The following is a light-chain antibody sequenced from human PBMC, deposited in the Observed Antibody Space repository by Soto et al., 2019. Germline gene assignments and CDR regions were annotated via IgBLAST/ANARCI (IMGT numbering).Light chain of an antibody. CDR3: QQYNNWPRT. CDR1: QSVGTN. Sequence: ERVMTQSPVTLSVSPGESVTLSCRASQSVGTNLAWYQQKAGQAPRLLIYGTSTRATGIPARFSGSGSGTDFTLTISSLQFEDFAVYYCQQYNNWPRTFGQGTKVDIK. CDR2: GTS. V-gene: IGKV3-15*01. J-gene: IGKJ1*01.